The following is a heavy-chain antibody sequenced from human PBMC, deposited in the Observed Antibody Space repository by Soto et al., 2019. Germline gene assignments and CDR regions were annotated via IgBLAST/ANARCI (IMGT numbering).Heavy chain of an antibody. Sequence: SETLSLTCTVSGGSISSSSYYWGWIRQPPGKGLEWIGSIYYSGSTYYNPSLKSRVTISVDTSKNQFSLKLSSVTAADTAVYYCARPSTNIVVVPAAMSPSYYYYYMDVWGKGTTVTVSS. J-gene: IGHJ6*03. CDR3: ARPSTNIVVVPAAMSPSYYYYYMDV. CDR1: GGSISSSSYY. CDR2: IYYSGST. D-gene: IGHD2-2*01. V-gene: IGHV4-39*01.